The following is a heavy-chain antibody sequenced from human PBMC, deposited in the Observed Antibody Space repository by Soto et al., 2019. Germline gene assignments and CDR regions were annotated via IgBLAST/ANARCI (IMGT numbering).Heavy chain of an antibody. J-gene: IGHJ6*02. V-gene: IGHV4-61*01. CDR3: ARVGGSGRGYYYGMDV. Sequence: DTLSRTCSVSGVSVSSGSDYWSWIRQPPGKGLEWIGYIYYSGSTNYNPSLKSRVTISVDTSKNQFSLKLSSVTAADTAVYYCARVGGSGRGYYYGMDVWGQGTTVTVS. CDR1: GVSVSSGSDY. D-gene: IGHD3-10*01. CDR2: IYYSGST.